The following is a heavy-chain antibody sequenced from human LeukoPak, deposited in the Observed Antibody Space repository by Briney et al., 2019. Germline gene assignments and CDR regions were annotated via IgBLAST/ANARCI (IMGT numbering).Heavy chain of an antibody. V-gene: IGHV4-34*01. Sequence: PSETLSLTCAVYGGSFSGYYWSWIRQPPGKGLEWIGEINHGGSTNYKPSLRSRVTISVDRPKKQFSLKLSSVNVADTAVYYCARGLPRNDFWSGFATYWFDPWGRGTLVTVSS. D-gene: IGHD3-3*01. CDR1: GGSFSGYY. CDR2: INHGGST. CDR3: ARGLPRNDFWSGFATYWFDP. J-gene: IGHJ5*02.